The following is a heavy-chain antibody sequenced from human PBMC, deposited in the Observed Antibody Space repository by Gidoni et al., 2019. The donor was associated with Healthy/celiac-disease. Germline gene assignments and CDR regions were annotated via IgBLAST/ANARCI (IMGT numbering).Heavy chain of an antibody. CDR1: GYTFTSYY. D-gene: IGHD1-26*01. CDR3: ARDPGGISGSYLAYFDY. V-gene: IGHV1-46*01. CDR2: INPSGGST. J-gene: IGHJ4*02. Sequence: QVQLVQSGAEVKKPGASVKVSCKASGYTFTSYYMHWVLQAPGQGLEWMGIINPSGGSTSYAQKFQGRVTMTRDTSTSTVYMELSSLRSEDTAVYYCARDPGGISGSYLAYFDYWGQGTLVTVSS.